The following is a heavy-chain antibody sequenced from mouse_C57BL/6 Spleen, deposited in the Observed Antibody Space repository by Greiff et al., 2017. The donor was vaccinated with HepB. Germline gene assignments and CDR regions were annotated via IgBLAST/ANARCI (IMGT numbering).Heavy chain of an antibody. CDR2: INYDGSST. Sequence: EVHLVESEGGLVQPGSSMKLSCTASGFTFSDYYMAWVRQVPEKGLEWVANINYDGSSTYYLDSLKSRFIISRDNAKNILYLQRSSLKSEDTATYYCERCDVYYGTRDYGGQGTSVTVSS. CDR1: GFTFSDYY. J-gene: IGHJ4*01. V-gene: IGHV5-16*01. CDR3: ERCDVYYGTRDY. D-gene: IGHD2-3*01.